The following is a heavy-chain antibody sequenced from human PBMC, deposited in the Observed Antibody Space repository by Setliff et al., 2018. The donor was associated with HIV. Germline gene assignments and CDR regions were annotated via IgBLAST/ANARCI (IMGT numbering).Heavy chain of an antibody. Sequence: PGGSLRLSCVASGFTFSSYCMDWFRQAPGKGLEWVSSISYGSTYIYQSDSVRGRFTISRDDAKKSLYLQMNSLGAEDTAVYYCARDATRGGDMDVWAKGTTVTVSS. CDR2: ISYGSTYI. CDR3: ARDATRGGDMDV. J-gene: IGHJ6*03. CDR1: GFTFSSYC. D-gene: IGHD2-15*01. V-gene: IGHV3-21*01.